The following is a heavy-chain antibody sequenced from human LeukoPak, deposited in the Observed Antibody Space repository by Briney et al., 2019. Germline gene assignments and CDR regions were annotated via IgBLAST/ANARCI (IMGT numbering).Heavy chain of an antibody. CDR2: IYYTGST. CDR3: VKSGGYGLIDY. Sequence: PSETLSLTCAVSGASISGSGYYLGWIRQPPGKGLEWIGNIYYTGSTYYNASLQSRVTISIDMSKDQFSLRLSSVTAADTAMYYCVKSGGYGLIDYWGQGTLVTVSS. V-gene: IGHV4-39*01. CDR1: GASISGSGYY. J-gene: IGHJ4*02. D-gene: IGHD6-19*01.